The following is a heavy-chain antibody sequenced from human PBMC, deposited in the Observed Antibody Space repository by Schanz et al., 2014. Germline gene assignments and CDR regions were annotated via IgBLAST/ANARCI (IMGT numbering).Heavy chain of an antibody. J-gene: IGHJ6*02. CDR1: GFTFSSSW. CDR3: ARGHYGLDV. Sequence: VQLVESGGGLVKPGGSLRLSCGASGFTFSSSWMHWVRQAPGKGLEWVAHISFDGGKTYYADSVKGRFTISRDNAKGSVYLQMNSLRAEDTAVYYCARGHYGLDVWGPGTSVTVSS. D-gene: IGHD3-10*01. CDR2: ISFDGGKT. V-gene: IGHV3-30*03.